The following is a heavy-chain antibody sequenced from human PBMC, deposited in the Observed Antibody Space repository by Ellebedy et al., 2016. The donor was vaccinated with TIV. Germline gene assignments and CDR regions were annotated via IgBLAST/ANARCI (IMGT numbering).Heavy chain of an antibody. CDR2: MKQDGSEK. CDR1: GFTFSDYW. V-gene: IGHV3-7*04. CDR3: VRAIGSSSSF. J-gene: IGHJ4*02. D-gene: IGHD6-6*01. Sequence: GESLKISXTASGFTFSDYWMIWVRQAPGKGLEWVANMKQDGSEKFYVDSVKGRFTISRDNTKNSLYLQMDSLRAEDTAVYYCVRAIGSSSSFWGQGTLVTVSS.